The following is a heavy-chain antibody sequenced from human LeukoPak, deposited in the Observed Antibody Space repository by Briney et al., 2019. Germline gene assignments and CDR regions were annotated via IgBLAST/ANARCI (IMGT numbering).Heavy chain of an antibody. D-gene: IGHD5-12*01. Sequence: SETLSLTCAVYGGSFSGYYWSWIRQPPGKGLEWIGEINHSGSTNYNPSLKSRVTISVDTSKNQFSLKLSSVTAADTAVYYCARTRSRYNSGYAPNYGMDVWGQVTTVTVSS. CDR2: INHSGST. V-gene: IGHV4-34*01. CDR1: GGSFSGYY. J-gene: IGHJ6*02. CDR3: ARTRSRYNSGYAPNYGMDV.